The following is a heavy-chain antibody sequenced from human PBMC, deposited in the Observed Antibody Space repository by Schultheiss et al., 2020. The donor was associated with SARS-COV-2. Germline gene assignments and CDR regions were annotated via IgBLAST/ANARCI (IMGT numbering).Heavy chain of an antibody. CDR2: ISSSSSYI. CDR1: GFTFSSYS. Sequence: GGSLRLSCAASGFTFSSYSMNWVRQAPGKGLEWVSSISSSSSYIYYADSVKGRFTLSRDNSKSTVYLQMDNLRADDTAVYYCAREVGERAVTHRCLDYWGHGTLVTVSS. CDR3: AREVGERAVTHRCLDY. V-gene: IGHV3-21*01. J-gene: IGHJ4*01. D-gene: IGHD3-16*01.